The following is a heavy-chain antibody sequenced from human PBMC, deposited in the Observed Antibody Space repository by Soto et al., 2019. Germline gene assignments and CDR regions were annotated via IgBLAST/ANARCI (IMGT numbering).Heavy chain of an antibody. V-gene: IGHV4-59*08. J-gene: IGHJ5*02. Sequence: SETLSLTCTVSGGSISSSYWSWIRQPPGKGLEWIGYIYDSGSTYYNSSLKSRVTMSVDTSKNQFSLKLSSVTAADTAVYYCARQLISWGQGTPVTASS. D-gene: IGHD6-13*01. CDR3: ARQLIS. CDR2: IYDSGST. CDR1: GGSISSSY.